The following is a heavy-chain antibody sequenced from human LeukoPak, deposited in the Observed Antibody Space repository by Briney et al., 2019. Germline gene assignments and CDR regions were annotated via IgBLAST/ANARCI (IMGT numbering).Heavy chain of an antibody. CDR1: GGSISISKSNW. V-gene: IGHV4-4*02. CDR3: ARDLHGGNSFTSGWYFDL. J-gene: IGHJ2*01. D-gene: IGHD4-23*01. CDR2: IYDSGST. Sequence: PSGTLSLTCAVSGGSISISKSNWWSWVRQPPGKGRECVGEIYDSGSTNYNPSLKSRVTISVDKSKNQFSLKLSSVTAADTAVYYCARDLHGGNSFTSGWYFDLWGRGTLVT.